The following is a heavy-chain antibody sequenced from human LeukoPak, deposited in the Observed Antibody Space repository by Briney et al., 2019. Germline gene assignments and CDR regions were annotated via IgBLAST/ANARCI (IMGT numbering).Heavy chain of an antibody. J-gene: IGHJ6*02. V-gene: IGHV4-59*01. CDR3: ARGRLGLMDV. CDR2: IYYSGST. CDR1: GGSISTYY. Sequence: SETLSLTCTVSGGSISTYYWSWIRQPPGKGLEWIGYIYYSGSTNYNPSLKSRVTISVDTSKNQFSLKLSSVTAADTAVYYCARGRLGLMDVWGQGTTVTVSS. D-gene: IGHD3-16*01.